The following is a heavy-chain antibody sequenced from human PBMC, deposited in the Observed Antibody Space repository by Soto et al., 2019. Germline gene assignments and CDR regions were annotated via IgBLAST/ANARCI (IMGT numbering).Heavy chain of an antibody. CDR1: GFSLSTSGVA. Sequence: QITLKESGPTLVKPTQTLTLTCTFSGFSLSTSGVAVGWIRQAPRKAPEWLAFIFWDDDKRYSASLENRLTITKDTSKNQVVLTMTNMDPVDTATYYCARIFDFWSGYYFSYWGRGTLVTVSS. J-gene: IGHJ4*02. V-gene: IGHV2-5*02. CDR3: ARIFDFWSGYYFSY. CDR2: IFWDDDK. D-gene: IGHD3-3*01.